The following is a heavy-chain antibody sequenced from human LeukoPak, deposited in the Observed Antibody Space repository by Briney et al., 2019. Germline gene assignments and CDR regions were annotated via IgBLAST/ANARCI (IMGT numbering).Heavy chain of an antibody. CDR3: ARDDDLVGATDY. Sequence: ASVKVSCKASGYTFTSYGISWVRQAPGQGLEWMGWISAYDGNTNYAQKLQGRVTMTTDTSTSTAYMELRSLRSDDTAVYYRARDDDLVGATDYWGQGTLVTVSS. V-gene: IGHV1-18*01. CDR2: ISAYDGNT. J-gene: IGHJ4*02. D-gene: IGHD1-26*01. CDR1: GYTFTSYG.